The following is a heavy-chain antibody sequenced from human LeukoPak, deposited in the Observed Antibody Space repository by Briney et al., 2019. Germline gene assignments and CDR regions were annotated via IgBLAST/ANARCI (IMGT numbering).Heavy chain of an antibody. D-gene: IGHD3-3*01. Sequence: GASVKVSCKASGYTFTSYYMHWVRQAPGQGLEWMGIINPSGGSTSYAQKFQGRVTMTRDTSTSTVYIELSSLRSEDTAVYYCARGFSTIFGVVIPPDVWGKGTTVTVSS. CDR1: GYTFTSYY. J-gene: IGHJ6*04. CDR2: INPSGGST. V-gene: IGHV1-46*01. CDR3: ARGFSTIFGVVIPPDV.